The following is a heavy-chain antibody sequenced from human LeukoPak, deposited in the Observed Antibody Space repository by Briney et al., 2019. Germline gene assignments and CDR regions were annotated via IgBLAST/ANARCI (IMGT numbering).Heavy chain of an antibody. CDR2: IRSDGSNK. CDR3: ATGYSSGWYGRLDY. CDR1: GFTFSSYG. Sequence: PGGSLRLSCAASGFTFSSYGMHWVRQAPGKGLEWVAFIRSDGSNKYYADSVKARFTLPRDNPKNTMYLQMNTLRAEDTAVYYCATGYSSGWYGRLDYWGQGTLVTVSS. J-gene: IGHJ4*02. V-gene: IGHV3-30*02. D-gene: IGHD6-19*01.